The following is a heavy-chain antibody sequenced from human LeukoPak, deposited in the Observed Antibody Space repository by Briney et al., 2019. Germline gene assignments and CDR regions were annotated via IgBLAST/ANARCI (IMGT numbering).Heavy chain of an antibody. V-gene: IGHV1-18*01. CDR3: ARSPGKIQLWPLLDY. D-gene: IGHD5-18*01. Sequence: ASVKVSCKASGYTFTSYGISWVRQAPGQGLEWMGWISAYNGNTNYAQKLQGRVTMTTDTSTSTAYMELRSLRSDDTAVYYCARSPGKIQLWPLLDYWGQGTLVTVSS. CDR2: ISAYNGNT. J-gene: IGHJ4*02. CDR1: GYTFTSYG.